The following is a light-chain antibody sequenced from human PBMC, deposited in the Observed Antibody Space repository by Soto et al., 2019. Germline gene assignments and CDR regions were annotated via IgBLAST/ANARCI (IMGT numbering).Light chain of an antibody. J-gene: IGKJ2*01. CDR2: KVS. CDR1: QSLVHSDGNTY. V-gene: IGKV2-30*02. CDR3: MQGAHWPYT. Sequence: DVVMTQSPLSLPFTLLQTASVSCRSSQSLVHSDGNTYLTWFQQRPGQSPRRLIYKVSNRDSGVPERFSGSGSGSDFTLRVSRVEAKDVGVYYCMQGAHWPYTFGQGTKLEI.